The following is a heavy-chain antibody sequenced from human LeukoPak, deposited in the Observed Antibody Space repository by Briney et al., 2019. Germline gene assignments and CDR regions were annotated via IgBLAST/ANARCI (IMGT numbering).Heavy chain of an antibody. CDR2: INPNSGGT. V-gene: IGHV1-2*02. J-gene: IGHJ5*02. Sequence: ASVKVSCKASGYTFTGYYMHWVRQAPGQGLEWMGWINPNSGGTNYAQKFQGRVTMTRDTSISTAYMELSRLRSDDTAVYYCARGRFRDSILNWFDPWGQGTLVTVSS. D-gene: IGHD3-22*01. CDR1: GYTFTGYY. CDR3: ARGRFRDSILNWFDP.